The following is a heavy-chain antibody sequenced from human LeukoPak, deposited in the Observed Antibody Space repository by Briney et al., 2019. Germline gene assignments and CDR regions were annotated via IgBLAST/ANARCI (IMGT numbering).Heavy chain of an antibody. J-gene: IGHJ3*02. V-gene: IGHV1-2*02. Sequence: ASVKVSCKASGYTFTGYYTHWVRQAPGQGLEWMGWINPNSGGTNYAQKFQGRVTMTRDTSISTAYMELSRLRSDDTAVYYCARDLRSYCGGDCLDAFDIWGQGTMVTVSS. CDR3: ARDLRSYCGGDCLDAFDI. CDR1: GYTFTGYY. D-gene: IGHD2-21*02. CDR2: INPNSGGT.